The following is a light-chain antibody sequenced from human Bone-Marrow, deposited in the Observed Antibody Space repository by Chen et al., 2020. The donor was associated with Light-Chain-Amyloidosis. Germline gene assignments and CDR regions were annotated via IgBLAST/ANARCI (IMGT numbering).Light chain of an antibody. V-gene: IGLV3-25*03. J-gene: IGLJ2*01. CDR1: DLPTKY. CDR2: RDT. CDR3: QSADSSGTYEVI. Sequence: SSELTQPPSVSVSPGQTARLTCSGDDLPTKYAYWYQQKPGQAPVLVIHRDTDRPSGISERFSGSSSGTTATLTISGVHAEDEADYHCQSADSSGTYEVIFGGGTKLTVL.